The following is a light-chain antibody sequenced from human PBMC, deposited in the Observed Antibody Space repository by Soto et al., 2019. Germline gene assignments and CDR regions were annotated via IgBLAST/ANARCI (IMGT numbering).Light chain of an antibody. J-gene: IGLJ2*01. CDR3: TSYASGSDHVV. CDR2: DVN. V-gene: IGLV2-14*01. Sequence: QSALTQPASVSGSPGQSITLSCTGTSSDIGGYDYVSWYQRHPGKAPKLIIYDVNNRPSGVSNRFSGSKSGNTASLTISGLQAEDEPDYYCTSYASGSDHVVFGGGTQLPLL. CDR1: SSDIGGYDY.